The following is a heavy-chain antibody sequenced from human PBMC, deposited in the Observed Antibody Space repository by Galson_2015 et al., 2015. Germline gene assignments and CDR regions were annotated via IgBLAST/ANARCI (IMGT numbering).Heavy chain of an antibody. Sequence: SLRLSCAASGFTFSSNGMHWVRQAPGKGPEWVAVIWYDGSKKYYADSVKGRFTISRDNSKNTLYLQMNSLRAEDTAVYYCARDIGKGYDILTELDYWGQGTLVTVSS. CDR3: ARDIGKGYDILTELDY. CDR1: GFTFSSNG. D-gene: IGHD3-9*01. CDR2: IWYDGSKK. J-gene: IGHJ4*02. V-gene: IGHV3-33*01.